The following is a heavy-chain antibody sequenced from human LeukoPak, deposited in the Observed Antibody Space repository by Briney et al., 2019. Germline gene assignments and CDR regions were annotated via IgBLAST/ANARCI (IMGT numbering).Heavy chain of an antibody. V-gene: IGHV3-30*18. J-gene: IGHJ6*02. D-gene: IGHD3-10*01. CDR3: TKAAAGSGDYGMDV. CDR2: ISHDVSNY. Sequence: GGSLRLSCAASGFSFINYGMHWVRQAPGKGLEWVASISHDVSNYYYADSVKGRFTISRDNSRNTLYLQMNSLKVEDTAVFYCTKAAAGSGDYGMDVWGQGTTVTV. CDR1: GFSFINYG.